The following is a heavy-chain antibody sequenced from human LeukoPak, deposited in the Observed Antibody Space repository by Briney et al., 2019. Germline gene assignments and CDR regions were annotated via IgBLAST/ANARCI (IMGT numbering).Heavy chain of an antibody. CDR1: GFTFSSYW. D-gene: IGHD2-15*01. V-gene: IGHV3-74*01. Sequence: GGSLRLSCAASGFTFSSYWMHWVRQAPGKGLVWVSRINSDGSSTSYADSVKGRFTISRDNAKNTLYLEMNSLRAEDTAVYYCARARIRNWFDPWGQGTLVTVSS. CDR3: ARARIRNWFDP. J-gene: IGHJ5*02. CDR2: INSDGSST.